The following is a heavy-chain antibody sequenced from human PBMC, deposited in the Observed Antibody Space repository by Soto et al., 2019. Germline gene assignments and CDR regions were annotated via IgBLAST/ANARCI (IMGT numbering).Heavy chain of an antibody. J-gene: IGHJ3*01. V-gene: IGHV1-2*02. Sequence: QVQLVQSGAEVKKPGASVKVSCKASGYIFSDYYMHWVRQAPGQGLECMGWINPNSGDTIYAQKFQGRVTVTGDPSISTAYMELSRLTSDDTSVYYCVRGRAVPGINDEAFDLWGQGTMVTVSS. D-gene: IGHD6-19*01. CDR1: GYIFSDYY. CDR2: INPNSGDT. CDR3: VRGRAVPGINDEAFDL.